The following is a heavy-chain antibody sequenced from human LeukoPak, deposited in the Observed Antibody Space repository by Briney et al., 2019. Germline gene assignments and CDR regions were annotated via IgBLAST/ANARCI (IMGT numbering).Heavy chain of an antibody. V-gene: IGHV1-69*01. CDR3: ARDSWFGENNWFDP. J-gene: IGHJ5*02. D-gene: IGHD3-10*01. CDR2: IIPIFSTS. CDR1: GVTFSSYA. Sequence: SVKVSCKASGVTFSSYAISWVRQAPGQGLEWMGGIIPIFSTSNYAHKFQGRVTITADESTSTAYMELSSLRSEDTAVYYCARDSWFGENNWFDPWGQGTLVTVSS.